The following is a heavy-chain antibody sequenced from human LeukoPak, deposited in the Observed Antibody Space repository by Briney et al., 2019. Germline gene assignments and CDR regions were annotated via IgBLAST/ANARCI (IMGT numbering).Heavy chain of an antibody. V-gene: IGHV5-51*01. CDR1: GYSFTSYW. D-gene: IGHD2-2*01. Sequence: GESLKISCKGSGYSFTSYWIGWVRQMPGKGLEWMGITYPGDSDTRYSPSFQGQVTISADKSISTAYLQWSSLKASDTAMYYCARQELDCSSTSCWGDWFDPWGQGTLVTVSS. CDR2: TYPGDSDT. J-gene: IGHJ5*02. CDR3: ARQELDCSSTSCWGDWFDP.